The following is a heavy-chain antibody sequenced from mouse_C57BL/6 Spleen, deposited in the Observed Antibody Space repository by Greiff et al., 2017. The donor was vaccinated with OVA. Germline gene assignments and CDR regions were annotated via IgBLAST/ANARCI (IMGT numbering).Heavy chain of an antibody. V-gene: IGHV1-15*01. D-gene: IGHD2-4*01. CDR1: GYTFTDYE. J-gene: IGHJ3*01. CDR2: IDPETGGT. CDR3: TRRDYDWFAY. Sequence: QVQLQQSGAELVRPGASVTLSCKASGYTFTDYEMHWVKQTPVHGLEWIGAIDPETGGTAYNQKFKGKAILTADKSSSTAYMELRSLTSEDAAVYYCTRRDYDWFAYWGQGTLVTVSA.